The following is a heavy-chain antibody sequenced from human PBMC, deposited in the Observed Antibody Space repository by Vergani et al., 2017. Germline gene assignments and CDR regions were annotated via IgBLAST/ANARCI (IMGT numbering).Heavy chain of an antibody. CDR2: IYYSGST. V-gene: IGHV4-59*01. CDR3: ARNQYCGGDCYSDAFDI. Sequence: QMQLQESGPGLVKASETLSLTCTVSGGSISSYYWSWIRQPPGKRLEWIGYIYYSGSTNYNPSLKSRVTISVDTSKNQFSLKLSSVTAADTAVYYCARNQYCGGDCYSDAFDIWGQGTMVTVSS. CDR1: GGSISSYY. J-gene: IGHJ3*02. D-gene: IGHD2-21*02.